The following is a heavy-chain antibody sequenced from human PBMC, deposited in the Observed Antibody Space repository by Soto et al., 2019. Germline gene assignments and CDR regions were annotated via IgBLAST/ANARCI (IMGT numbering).Heavy chain of an antibody. Sequence: SETLSLTCTLSGGSISSYYWSWIRQPPGKGLEWIGYIYFTGSTKYNPSLRRRVTISVDTSKNQFSLKLSSVTAADTAVYYCARDPDNWFDPWGQGTLVTVSS. CDR3: ARDPDNWFDP. CDR2: IYFTGST. V-gene: IGHV4-59*01. CDR1: GGSISSYY. J-gene: IGHJ5*02.